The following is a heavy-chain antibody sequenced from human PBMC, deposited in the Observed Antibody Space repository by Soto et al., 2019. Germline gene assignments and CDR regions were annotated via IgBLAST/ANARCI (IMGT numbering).Heavy chain of an antibody. CDR2: IYWDDDK. V-gene: IGHV2-5*02. Sequence: SGPTLVNPTQTLTLTCTFSGFSLSTSGVGVGWIRQPPGKALEWLALIYWDDDKRYSPSLKSRLTITKDTSKNQVVFTMTNMDPVDTATYYCAHRPSYCSGGSCYSGFDYWGQGTLVTVSS. J-gene: IGHJ4*02. D-gene: IGHD2-15*01. CDR3: AHRPSYCSGGSCYSGFDY. CDR1: GFSLSTSGVG.